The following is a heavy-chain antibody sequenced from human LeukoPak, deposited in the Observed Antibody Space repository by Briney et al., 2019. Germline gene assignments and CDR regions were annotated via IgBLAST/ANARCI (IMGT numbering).Heavy chain of an antibody. Sequence: PGGSLRLSCAASGFTFSSYDMHWVRQATGKGLEWVSAIGTAGDTYYPGSVKGRFTISRENAKNSLYLQMNSLRAGDTAVYYCARGLSSGFWSGYYENWFDPWGHGTLVTVSS. J-gene: IGHJ5*02. CDR1: GFTFSSYD. CDR2: IGTAGDT. V-gene: IGHV3-13*01. D-gene: IGHD3-3*01. CDR3: ARGLSSGFWSGYYENWFDP.